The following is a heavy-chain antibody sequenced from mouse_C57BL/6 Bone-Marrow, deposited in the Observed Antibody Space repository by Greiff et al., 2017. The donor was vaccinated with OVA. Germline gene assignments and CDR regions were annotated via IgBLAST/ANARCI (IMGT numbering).Heavy chain of an antibody. Sequence: EVQLQQSGPVLVKPGASVKMSCKASGYTFTDYYMNWVKQSHGKSLEWIGVINPYNGGTSYNQKFKGKATLTVDKSSSTAYMELNSLTSEDSAVYYCARLLTTVAATDWYFDVWGTGTTVTVSS. V-gene: IGHV1-19*01. CDR1: GYTFTDYY. D-gene: IGHD1-1*01. CDR3: ARLLTTVAATDWYFDV. CDR2: INPYNGGT. J-gene: IGHJ1*03.